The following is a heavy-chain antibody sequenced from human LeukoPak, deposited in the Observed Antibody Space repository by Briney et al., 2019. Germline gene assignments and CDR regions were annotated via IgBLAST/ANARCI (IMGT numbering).Heavy chain of an antibody. V-gene: IGHV3-23*01. CDR1: GFTLGSYV. J-gene: IGHJ4*02. Sequence: PGGSLRLSCAASGFTLGSYVMNWVRQAPGKGLEWVSAISGSGATDYADSVKGRFTISRDTSKNTLYLQMNSLRVEDTAVYYCAKAKWLENYWGQGTLVTVSS. CDR2: ISGSGAT. D-gene: IGHD6-19*01. CDR3: AKAKWLENY.